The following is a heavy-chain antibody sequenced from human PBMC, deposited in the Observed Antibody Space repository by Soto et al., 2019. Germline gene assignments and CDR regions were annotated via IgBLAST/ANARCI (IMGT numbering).Heavy chain of an antibody. Sequence: QVQLQESGPGLVKPSQTQSLTCTVSGGSISSVGYYWSWIRQHPGKGLEWIGYIYYSGSTNYNPSLKSRAIISVDTSKNQFSLKLSSVTAADTAVYYCVRGVGYWGQGTLVTVSS. CDR2: IYYSGST. D-gene: IGHD1-26*01. CDR1: GGSISSVGYY. CDR3: VRGVGY. V-gene: IGHV4-31*03. J-gene: IGHJ4*02.